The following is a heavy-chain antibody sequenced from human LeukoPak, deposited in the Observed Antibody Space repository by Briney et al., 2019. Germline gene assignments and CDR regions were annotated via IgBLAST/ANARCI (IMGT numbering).Heavy chain of an antibody. D-gene: IGHD1-26*01. V-gene: IGHV4-34*01. J-gene: IGHJ4*02. CDR1: GGSFSGYY. CDR3: ARGRAGATGY. Sequence: SETLSLTCAVYGGSFSGYYWSWIRQPPGKGLEWIGEINHSGSTNYNPSLKSRVTISVDTSKNQFSLKLSSVTAADTAVYYCARGRAGATGYWGQGTLVAVSS. CDR2: INHSGST.